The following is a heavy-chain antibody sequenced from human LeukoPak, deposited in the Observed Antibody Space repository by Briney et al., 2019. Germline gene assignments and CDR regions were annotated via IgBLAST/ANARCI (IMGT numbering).Heavy chain of an antibody. CDR3: ASPLSGYYYYMDV. J-gene: IGHJ6*03. D-gene: IGHD3-10*01. V-gene: IGHV1-2*06. Sequence: GASVKVSCKASGYTFTGYYMHWVRQAPGQGLEWMGRINPNSGGTNYAQKFQGRVTMTRDTSISTTYMELSRLRSDDTAVYYCASPLSGYYYYMDVWGKGTTVTVSS. CDR2: INPNSGGT. CDR1: GYTFTGYY.